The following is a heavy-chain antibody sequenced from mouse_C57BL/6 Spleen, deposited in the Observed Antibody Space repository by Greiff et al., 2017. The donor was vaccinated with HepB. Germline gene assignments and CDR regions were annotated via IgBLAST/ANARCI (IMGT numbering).Heavy chain of an antibody. J-gene: IGHJ4*01. CDR1: GYTFTEYT. CDR2: FYPGSGSI. V-gene: IGHV1-62-2*01. CDR3: ARHERSLIYDGYSEAMDY. D-gene: IGHD2-3*01. Sequence: VQLQQSGAELVKPGASVKLSCKASGYTFTEYTIHWVKQRSGQGLEWIGWFYPGSGSIKYNEKFKDKATLTADKSSSTVYMELSRFTSEDSAVYFCARHERSLIYDGYSEAMDYWGQGTSVTVSS.